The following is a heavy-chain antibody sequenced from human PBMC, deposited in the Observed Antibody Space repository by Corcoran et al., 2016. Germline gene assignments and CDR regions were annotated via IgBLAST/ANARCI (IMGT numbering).Heavy chain of an antibody. D-gene: IGHD2-21*01. CDR3: ARDVGDRGFDY. Sequence: QVQLVQSGAEAKKPGASVKVSCKASGYTFTSYYMHWVRQAPGQGLEWMGIINPSGGSTSYAQKFQGRVTMTRDTSTSTVYMGLSSLRSEDTAVYYCARDVGDRGFDYWGQGTLVTVSS. V-gene: IGHV1-46*01. J-gene: IGHJ4*02. CDR2: INPSGGST. CDR1: GYTFTSYY.